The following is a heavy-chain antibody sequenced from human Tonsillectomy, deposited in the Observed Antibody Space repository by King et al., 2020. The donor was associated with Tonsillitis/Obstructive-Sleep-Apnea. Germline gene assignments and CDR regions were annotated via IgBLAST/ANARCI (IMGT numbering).Heavy chain of an antibody. CDR2: ISSSSSYT. CDR1: GFTLSDCY. J-gene: IGHJ4*02. V-gene: IGHV3-11*05. CDR3: ARALAVAGTGGVGDY. Sequence: VQLVESGGGLVKPGGSLRLSCAASGFTLSDCYMSWIRQAPGKGLEWVSYISSSSSYTNYADSVKGRFTISRDNAKNSLYLQMNSLRAEDTAVYYCARALAVAGTGGVGDYWGQGTLVTVSS. D-gene: IGHD6-19*01.